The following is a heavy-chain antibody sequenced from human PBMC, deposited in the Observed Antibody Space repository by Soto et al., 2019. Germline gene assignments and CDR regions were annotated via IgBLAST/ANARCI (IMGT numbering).Heavy chain of an antibody. Sequence: QVHLQESGPGLVKPSQTLSLTCTVSGGSISSSDYYWSWIRQPPGKGLEWIGYIYSSGNSYYNPSLKRRRTLSVDTSKNQFSLKLNSVTAADTALYYCARGLSAATVVTCYFDYWGQGTLVTVSS. CDR3: ARGLSAATVVTCYFDY. J-gene: IGHJ4*02. CDR2: IYSSGNS. V-gene: IGHV4-31*03. CDR1: GGSISSSDYY. D-gene: IGHD4-17*01.